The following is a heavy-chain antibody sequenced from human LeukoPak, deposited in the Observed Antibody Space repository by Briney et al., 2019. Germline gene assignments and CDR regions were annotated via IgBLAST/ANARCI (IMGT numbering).Heavy chain of an antibody. J-gene: IGHJ4*02. V-gene: IGHV3-30*02. CDR3: AKQEYYGPDY. D-gene: IGHD2/OR15-2a*01. Sequence: PGGSLTLSCAAPGCTFSSYGMHWVRQAQGKGLEWVAFIRYDGSNKFHADSVKGRFTISRDASKSTLYLQMSSLRTEDTAVYYCAKQEYYGPDYWGQGTLVTVSS. CDR1: GCTFSSYG. CDR2: IRYDGSNK.